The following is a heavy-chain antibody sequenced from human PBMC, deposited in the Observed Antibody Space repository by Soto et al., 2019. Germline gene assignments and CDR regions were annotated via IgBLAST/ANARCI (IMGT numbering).Heavy chain of an antibody. V-gene: IGHV3-15*01. J-gene: IGHJ4*02. CDR1: GFTFSDYY. CDR2: IKSKTDGGTT. CDR3: TTDRAIMEAVIFDS. Sequence: GGSLRLSCAASGFTFSDYYMSWIRQAPGKGLELVGRIKSKTDGGTTDYTAPVKGRFTISRDDSKNTLYLQINSLETEDTAVYCCTTDRAIMEAVIFDSWGQGTLVTVSS. D-gene: IGHD2-15*01.